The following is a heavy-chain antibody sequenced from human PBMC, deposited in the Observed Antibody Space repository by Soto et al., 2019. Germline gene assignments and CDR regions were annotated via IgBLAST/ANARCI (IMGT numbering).Heavy chain of an antibody. V-gene: IGHV3-30*18. CDR3: AKVGGYSRTGWFDP. CDR2: ISYDGSNK. CDR1: GFTFSSYG. J-gene: IGHJ5*02. Sequence: VGSLRLSCAASGFTFSSYGMHWVRQAPGKGLEWVAVISYDGSNKYYADSVKGRFTISRDNSKNTLYLQMNSLRAEDTAVYYCAKVGGYSRTGWFDPWGQGTLVTVSS. D-gene: IGHD6-13*01.